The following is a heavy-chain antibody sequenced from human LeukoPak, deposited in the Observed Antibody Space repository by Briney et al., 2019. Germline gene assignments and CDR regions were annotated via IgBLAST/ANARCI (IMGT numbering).Heavy chain of an antibody. CDR3: ARSRGSYAYYFDY. CDR2: INWNGGST. CDR1: GFTPDDYG. D-gene: IGHD1-26*01. J-gene: IGHJ4*02. Sequence: GGSLRLSCAASGFTPDDYGMSWVRPAPGKGVEGVSGINWNGGSTGYADSVKGRFTISRDNAKNSLYLQMNSLRAEDTALYYCARSRGSYAYYFDYWGQGTLVTVSS. V-gene: IGHV3-20*04.